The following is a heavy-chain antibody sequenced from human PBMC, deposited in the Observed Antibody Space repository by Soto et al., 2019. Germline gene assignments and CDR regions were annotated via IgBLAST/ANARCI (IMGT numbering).Heavy chain of an antibody. D-gene: IGHD1-26*01. CDR3: AKDSGGSFYDGVDY. V-gene: IGHV3-30*18. CDR1: VFTFSSYG. Sequence: GGSLRLSCAASVFTFSSYGMHWVRQAPGKGLEWVAVISYDGRNENYADSVKGRFTISRDNFKNMLYLQMNSLRAEDTAVYYCAKDSGGSFYDGVDYWGQGTLVTVSS. J-gene: IGHJ4*02. CDR2: ISYDGRNE.